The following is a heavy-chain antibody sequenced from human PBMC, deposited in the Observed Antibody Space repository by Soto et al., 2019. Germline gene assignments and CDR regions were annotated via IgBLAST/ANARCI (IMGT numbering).Heavy chain of an antibody. CDR1: GGTFSSYA. CDR3: ARVLTHTGIAVAGGSYWFDP. CDR2: IIPIFGTA. D-gene: IGHD6-19*01. J-gene: IGHJ5*02. Sequence: SVKVSCEASGGTFSSYAISWVRQAPGEGLEWMGGIIPIFGTANYAQRFQGRVTITADESTSTAYMELSSLRSEDTAVYYCARVLTHTGIAVAGGSYWFDPWGQGPLVTL. V-gene: IGHV1-69*13.